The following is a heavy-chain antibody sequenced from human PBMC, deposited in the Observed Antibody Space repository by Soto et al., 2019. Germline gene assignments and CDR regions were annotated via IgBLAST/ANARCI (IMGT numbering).Heavy chain of an antibody. Sequence: GASVKVSCKSSGYTFTSYGISWVRQAPGQGLEWMGWISAYNGNTNYAQKLQGRVTMTTDTSTSTAYMELRSLRSDDTAVYYCARGVVYYDILTGYQEDYYYYMDVWGKGTTVTVSS. CDR3: ARGVVYYDILTGYQEDYYYYMDV. CDR2: ISAYNGNT. CDR1: GYTFTSYG. J-gene: IGHJ6*03. V-gene: IGHV1-18*01. D-gene: IGHD3-9*01.